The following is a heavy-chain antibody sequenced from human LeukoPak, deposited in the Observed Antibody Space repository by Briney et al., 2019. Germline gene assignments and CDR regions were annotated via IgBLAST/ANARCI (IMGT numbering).Heavy chain of an antibody. V-gene: IGHV3-74*01. D-gene: IGHD1-1*01. CDR1: GFTFSSHW. Sequence: GGSLRLSCAASGFTFSSHWMHWVRQAPGKGLVWVSRINSDGRTTTYADSVKGRFTISRDNAKNTLYLQMNSLRAEDTANYYGVRCAWDLGLFTTRVVDNWGQGTLVTVSS. CDR3: VRCAWDLGLFTTRVVDN. CDR2: INSDGRTT. J-gene: IGHJ4*02.